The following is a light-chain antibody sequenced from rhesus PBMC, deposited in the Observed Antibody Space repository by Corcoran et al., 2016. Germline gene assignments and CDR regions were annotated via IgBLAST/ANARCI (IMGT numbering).Light chain of an antibody. J-gene: IGKJ2*01. CDR3: LQSKNSLMYS. Sequence: DIVLTQSPASLAVSPGQRATITCRASESVSFFGINLIHWYQQKPRQPPKLLIYQASNKDTGVPARFSGSGSGTDFTLTINPVEADDAADYYCLQSKNSLMYSFGQGTKVEIK. V-gene: IGKV7-13*01. CDR1: ESVSFFGINL. CDR2: QAS.